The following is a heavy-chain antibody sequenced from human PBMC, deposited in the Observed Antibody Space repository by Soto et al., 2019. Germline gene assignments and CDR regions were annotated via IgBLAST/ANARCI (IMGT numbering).Heavy chain of an antibody. D-gene: IGHD6-19*01. V-gene: IGHV1-18*01. J-gene: IGHJ4*02. CDR2: ISGYNGNT. CDR3: ARVPISSGWHKGDY. Sequence: ASVKVSCKASGYTFTSYGLSWVRQAPGQGLEWMGWISGYNGNTNYAQKLQGRVTMTTDTSTSTAYMELRSLRSDDTAVYYCARVPISSGWHKGDYWGQGTLVTVSS. CDR1: GYTFTSYG.